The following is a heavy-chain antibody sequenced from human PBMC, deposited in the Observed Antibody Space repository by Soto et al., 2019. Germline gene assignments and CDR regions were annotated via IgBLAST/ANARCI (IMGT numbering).Heavy chain of an antibody. Sequence: GESLKISCKGSGYSFTSYWIGWVRQMPGKGLEWMGIIYPGDSDTRYSPSFQGQVTISADKSISTAYLQWSSLKASDTAMYYCARGTGSSRYYYYYGMDVRGQGTTVTVSS. CDR1: GYSFTSYW. CDR2: IYPGDSDT. D-gene: IGHD3-9*01. CDR3: ARGTGSSRYYYYYGMDV. V-gene: IGHV5-51*01. J-gene: IGHJ6*02.